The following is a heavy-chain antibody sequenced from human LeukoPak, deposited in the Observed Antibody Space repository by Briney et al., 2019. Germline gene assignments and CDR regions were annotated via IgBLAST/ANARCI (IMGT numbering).Heavy chain of an antibody. CDR1: GFTFSNLW. J-gene: IGHJ4*02. CDR3: AAGSGWLIDS. Sequence: GGSLRLSCAASGFTFSNLWMSWVRQAPEKGLEWVANIKQDGSGIYYVDSVKGRFTISRDNAKSSLYLQTSRLTAEDTGVYYCAAGSGWLIDSWGQGTLVTVSS. D-gene: IGHD6-19*01. V-gene: IGHV3-7*05. CDR2: IKQDGSGI.